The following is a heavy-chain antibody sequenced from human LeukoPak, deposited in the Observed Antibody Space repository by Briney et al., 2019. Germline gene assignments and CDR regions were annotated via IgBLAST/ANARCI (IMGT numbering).Heavy chain of an antibody. CDR1: GVTFSSYS. J-gene: IGHJ4*02. V-gene: IGHV3-21*01. CDR2: ISSSSSYI. CDR3: AREWELLEAFDY. D-gene: IGHD1-26*01. Sequence: GGSLRLSCAASGVTFSSYSMNWVRQAPGKGLEWVSSISSSSSYIYYADSVKGRFTISRDNAKNSLYLQMNSLRAEDTAVYYCAREWELLEAFDYWGQGTLVTVSS.